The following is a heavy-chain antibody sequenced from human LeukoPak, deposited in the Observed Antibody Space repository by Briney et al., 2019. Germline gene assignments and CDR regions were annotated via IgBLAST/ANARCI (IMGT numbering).Heavy chain of an antibody. J-gene: IGHJ4*02. CDR3: AKDRWQGLAHTLHV. Sequence: GGSLRLSCTASGFTFTNYDIHWVRQAPGKGLEWVAVISFDGSNRNYADSVKGRLTVSRDSSKDTVYLQMNSLRSDDTAVYYCAKDRWQGLAHTLHVWGQGTLVTVSS. CDR1: GFTFTNYD. CDR2: ISFDGSNR. D-gene: IGHD6-19*01. V-gene: IGHV3-30*18.